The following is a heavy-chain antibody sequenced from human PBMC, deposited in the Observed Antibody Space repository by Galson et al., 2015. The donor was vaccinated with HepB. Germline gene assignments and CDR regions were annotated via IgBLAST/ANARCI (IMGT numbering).Heavy chain of an antibody. V-gene: IGHV3-30-3*01. CDR2: ISYDGSNK. CDR3: ARARGPMVRGVIITPYDY. CDR1: GFTFSSYA. Sequence: SLRLSCAASGFTFSSYAMHWVRQAPGKGLEWVAVISYDGSNKYYADSVKGRFTISRDNSKNTLYLQMNSLRAEDTAVYYCARARGPMVRGVIITPYDYWGQGTLVTVSS. D-gene: IGHD3-10*01. J-gene: IGHJ4*02.